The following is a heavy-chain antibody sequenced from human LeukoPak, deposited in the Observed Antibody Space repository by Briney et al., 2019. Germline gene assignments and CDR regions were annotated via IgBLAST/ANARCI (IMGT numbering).Heavy chain of an antibody. J-gene: IGHJ4*02. D-gene: IGHD6-13*01. Sequence: GGSLSLSCAASGFTFSNYWMSWVRQAPGKGLEWVANIKEDGSEKYYVDSVKGRFTISRDNARNSLCLQMNSLRAEDTAVYYCASGRQLGYWGQGTLVTVSS. CDR3: ASGRQLGY. CDR1: GFTFSNYW. V-gene: IGHV3-7*01. CDR2: IKEDGSEK.